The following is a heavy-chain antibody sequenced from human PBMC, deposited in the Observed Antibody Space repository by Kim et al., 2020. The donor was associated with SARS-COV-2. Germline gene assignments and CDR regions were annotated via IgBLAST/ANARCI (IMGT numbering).Heavy chain of an antibody. D-gene: IGHD4-17*01. Sequence: SETLSLTCEVHGGSFRGFSWSWIRQAPGKGLEWIGEIDQSGDTKYNPSLESRVTMSAATPRNPFSLKMRSLTAADTAVYYCTRGSAGSTVTASSYSFLDVWGKGTTITVSS. V-gene: IGHV4-34*01. CDR1: GGSFRGFS. J-gene: IGHJ6*03. CDR3: TRGSAGSTVTASSYSFLDV. CDR2: IDQSGDT.